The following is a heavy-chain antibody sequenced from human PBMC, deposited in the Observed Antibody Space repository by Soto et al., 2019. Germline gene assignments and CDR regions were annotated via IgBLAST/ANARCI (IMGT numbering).Heavy chain of an antibody. CDR3: ARDFFDSSDYTTNWFDP. CDR2: IYYSGST. J-gene: IGHJ5*02. D-gene: IGHD3-22*01. V-gene: IGHV4-39*01. CDR1: GGSISSSSYY. Sequence: SEALSLTCTVSGGSISSSSYYWGWIRQPPGKGLEWIGSIYYSGSTYYNPSLKSRVTISVDTSKNQFSLKLSSVTAADAALYYCARDFFDSSDYTTNWFDPWGQGTLVTVSS.